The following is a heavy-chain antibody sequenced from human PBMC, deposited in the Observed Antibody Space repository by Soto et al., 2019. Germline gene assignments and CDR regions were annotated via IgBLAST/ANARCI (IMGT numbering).Heavy chain of an antibody. CDR1: VWSLTSAW. V-gene: IGHV5-10-1*01. Sequence: GEPLPIPCKGSVWSLTSAWIGWARQMPGKGLEWMGRIDPSGSYTNYSPSFQGHVTISADRSISTAYLQWSGLKASDTAMYYCARLEVYYHMDVWGQGTTVTVSS. CDR3: ARLEVYYHMDV. J-gene: IGHJ6*02. CDR2: IDPSGSYT.